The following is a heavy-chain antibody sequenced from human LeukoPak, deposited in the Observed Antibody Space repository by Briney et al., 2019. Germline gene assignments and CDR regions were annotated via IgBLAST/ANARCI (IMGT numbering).Heavy chain of an antibody. CDR1: GFTFSSYA. J-gene: IGHJ4*02. D-gene: IGHD5-18*01. Sequence: GGSLRLSCAASGFTFSSYAMNWVRQAPGKGLEWVSTISGSGDSTYYADSVKGRFTISRDNSMNTLYLQMNSLRAEDTAVYYCARDRGYSCGYWGQGTLVTVSS. CDR3: ARDRGYSCGY. V-gene: IGHV3-23*01. CDR2: ISGSGDST.